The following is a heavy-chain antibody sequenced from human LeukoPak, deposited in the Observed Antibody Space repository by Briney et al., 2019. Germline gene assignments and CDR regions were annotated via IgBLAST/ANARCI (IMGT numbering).Heavy chain of an antibody. Sequence: SETLSLTCTDSGGSISSYYWSWIRQPPGKGLEWIGYIYYSGSTNYNPSLKSRVTISVDTSKNQFSLKLSSVTAADTAVYYCARSPYGDYPMDVWGKGTTVTVSS. V-gene: IGHV4-59*01. CDR1: GGSISSYY. J-gene: IGHJ6*03. CDR2: IYYSGST. D-gene: IGHD4-17*01. CDR3: ARSPYGDYPMDV.